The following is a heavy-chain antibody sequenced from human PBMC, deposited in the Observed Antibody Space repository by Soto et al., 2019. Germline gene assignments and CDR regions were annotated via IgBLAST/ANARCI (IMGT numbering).Heavy chain of an antibody. Sequence: QVQLVQSGAEVKKPGSSVKVSCKASGGTFSSCTISWVRQAPGQGLEWMGRIIPILGIANYAQKFQGRVTITADKSTSTAYMELSSLRSEDTAVYYCARGSYDYVWGSYRAAYYYYGMDVWGQGTTVTVSS. CDR1: GGTFSSCT. D-gene: IGHD3-16*02. J-gene: IGHJ6*02. V-gene: IGHV1-69*02. CDR3: ARGSYDYVWGSYRAAYYYYGMDV. CDR2: IIPILGIA.